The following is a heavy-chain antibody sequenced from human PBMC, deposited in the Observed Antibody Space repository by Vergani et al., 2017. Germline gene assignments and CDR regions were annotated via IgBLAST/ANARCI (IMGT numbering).Heavy chain of an antibody. CDR3: TTDPPLYSGSSSFDY. J-gene: IGHJ4*02. CDR1: GFTFSNAW. Sequence: EVQLLESGGGLVKPGGSLRLSCAASGFTFSNAWMSWVRQAPGKGLEWVGRIKSKTDGGTTDYAAPVKGRFTISRDDSKNTLYLQMNSLKTEDTAVYYCTTDPPLYSGSSSFDYWGQGTLVTVSS. V-gene: IGHV3-15*01. CDR2: IKSKTDGGTT. D-gene: IGHD1-26*01.